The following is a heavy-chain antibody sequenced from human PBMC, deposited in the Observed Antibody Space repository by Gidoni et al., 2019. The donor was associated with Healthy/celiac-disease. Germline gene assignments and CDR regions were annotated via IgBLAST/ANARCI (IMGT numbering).Heavy chain of an antibody. CDR2: IYYSGST. CDR3: AGLDDYGDY. D-gene: IGHD3-3*01. J-gene: IGHJ4*02. V-gene: IGHV4-30-4*01. Sequence: QVQLQESGPGLVKPAQTLSLTCTVSGGSISSGDYYWSWIRQSPGQGLGWIGYIYYSGSTYYNPSLKSGVTISVDTSKNQFSLKLSSVTAADTAVYYCAGLDDYGDYWGQGTLVTVSS. CDR1: GGSISSGDYY.